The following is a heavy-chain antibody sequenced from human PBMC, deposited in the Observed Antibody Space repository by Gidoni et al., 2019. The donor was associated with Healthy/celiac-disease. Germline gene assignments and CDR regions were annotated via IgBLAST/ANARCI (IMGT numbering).Heavy chain of an antibody. V-gene: IGHV1-46*01. CDR3: ARGREGYYYDSSGYSNGGDY. CDR1: GYTFTSYY. Sequence: QVQLVQSGAEVKKPGASVKVSCKASGYTFTSYYMHWVRQAPGQGLEWMGIINPSGGSTSYAQKFQGRVTMTRDTSTSTVYMELSSLRSEDTAVYYCARGREGYYYDSSGYSNGGDYWGQGTLVTVSS. J-gene: IGHJ4*02. D-gene: IGHD3-22*01. CDR2: INPSGGST.